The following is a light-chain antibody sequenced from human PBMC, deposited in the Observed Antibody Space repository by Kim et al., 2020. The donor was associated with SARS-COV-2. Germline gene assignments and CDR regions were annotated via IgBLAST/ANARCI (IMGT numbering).Light chain of an antibody. CDR2: GAS. CDR1: QSVSSSY. J-gene: IGKJ4*01. V-gene: IGKV3-20*01. CDR3: QQYGRSIT. Sequence: ENVLTQSPDTLSLSPGERATLSCRASQSVSSSYLAWYQHKPGQAPRLLIYGASSRATGIPDRFSGSGSGTDFTLTISRLEPEDSAVYYCQQYGRSITFGGGTKVEIK.